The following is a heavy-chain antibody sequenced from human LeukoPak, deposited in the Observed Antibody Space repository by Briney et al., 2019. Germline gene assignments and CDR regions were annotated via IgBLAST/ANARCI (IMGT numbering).Heavy chain of an antibody. D-gene: IGHD3-22*01. J-gene: IGHJ4*02. CDR3: AESSGYYYDY. V-gene: IGHV1-69*13. CDR2: IIPIFGTA. CDR1: GGTFSSYA. Sequence: ASVKVSCKASGGTFSSYAISWVRQAPGQGLEWMGGIIPIFGTANYTQKFQGRVTITANESTSTAYIELSSLRSEDTAVYYCAESSGYYYDYWGQGTLVTVSS.